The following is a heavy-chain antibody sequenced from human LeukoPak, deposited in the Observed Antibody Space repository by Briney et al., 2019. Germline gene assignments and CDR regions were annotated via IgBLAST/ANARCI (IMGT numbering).Heavy chain of an antibody. V-gene: IGHV4-30-4*08. D-gene: IGHD6-19*01. CDR1: GGSLSSGDYY. J-gene: IGHJ4*02. Sequence: SETLSLTCTVSGGSLSSGDYYWSWIRQPPGKGLEWIGYIYYSGSTYYNPSLKSRVTISVDTSKNQFSLKLSSVTGADTAVYYCARVSSMYSSGSLYFDYWGQGTLVTVSS. CDR2: IYYSGST. CDR3: ARVSSMYSSGSLYFDY.